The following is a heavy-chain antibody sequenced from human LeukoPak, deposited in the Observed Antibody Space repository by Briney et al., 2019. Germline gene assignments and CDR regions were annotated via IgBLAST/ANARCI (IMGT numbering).Heavy chain of an antibody. D-gene: IGHD5-24*01. Sequence: GGSLRLSCAASGFTFSSYDMHWVRQATGKGLEWVSAIGTAGDTYYPGSVKGRFTISRENAKNSLYLQMNSLRAGDTAVYYCAREIRDGYNPRAQWYFDLWGRGTLVTVSS. J-gene: IGHJ2*01. CDR2: IGTAGDT. V-gene: IGHV3-13*01. CDR3: AREIRDGYNPRAQWYFDL. CDR1: GFTFSSYD.